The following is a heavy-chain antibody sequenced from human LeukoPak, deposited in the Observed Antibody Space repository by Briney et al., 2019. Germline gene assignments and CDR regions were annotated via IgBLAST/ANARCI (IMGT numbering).Heavy chain of an antibody. CDR2: ISGSGGST. CDR3: AKVGVHPRFDY. J-gene: IGHJ4*02. D-gene: IGHD1-1*01. CDR1: GFTFSSYA. V-gene: IGHV3-23*01. Sequence: GESLKISCAASGFTFSSYAMSWVRQAPGKGLEWVSAISGSGGSTYYADSVKGRFTISRDNSKNTLYLQMNSLRAEDTAVYYCAKVGVHPRFDYWGQGTLVTVSS.